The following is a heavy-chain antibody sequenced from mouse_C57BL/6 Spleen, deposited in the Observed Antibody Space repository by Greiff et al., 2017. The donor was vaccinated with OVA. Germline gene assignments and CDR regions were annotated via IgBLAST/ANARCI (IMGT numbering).Heavy chain of an antibody. CDR1: GFTFSSYA. CDR2: ISDGGSYT. D-gene: IGHD3-3*01. J-gene: IGHJ2*01. CDR3: ARDREGFDY. Sequence: EVQVVEPGGGLVKPGGSLKLSCAASGFTFSSYAMSWVRQTPEQRLEWVATISDGGSYTYYPDNVKGRFTIARDNANNNRYLQMSHLKSEDTAMYYCARDREGFDYWGQGTTLTVSS. V-gene: IGHV5-4*01.